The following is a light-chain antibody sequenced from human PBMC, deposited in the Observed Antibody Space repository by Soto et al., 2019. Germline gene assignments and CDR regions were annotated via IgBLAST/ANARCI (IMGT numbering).Light chain of an antibody. Sequence: IMFSQSPSTVSLSPGEGATLSCRTSLSVSVYLDWYQQKPGQAPRLLISDASNRATGIPARFSGSGSGTDFTLTISSLEPEDFAVYYCHQRQYWPPITFGQGTRLEIK. J-gene: IGKJ5*01. CDR1: LSVSVY. CDR2: DAS. CDR3: HQRQYWPPIT. V-gene: IGKV3-11*01.